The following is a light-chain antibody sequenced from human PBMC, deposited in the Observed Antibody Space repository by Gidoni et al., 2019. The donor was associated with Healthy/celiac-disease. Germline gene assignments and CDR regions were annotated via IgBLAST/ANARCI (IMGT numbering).Light chain of an antibody. CDR1: QSVSSY. CDR3: QQYNNWPPLT. Sequence: SPATLSVSPGERATLSCRASQSVSSYLAWYQQKPGQAPRLLIYGASTRATGIPARFSGSGSGTEFTLTISSLQSEDFAVYYCQQYNNWPPLTFGGGTRVEIK. V-gene: IGKV3-15*01. J-gene: IGKJ4*01. CDR2: GAS.